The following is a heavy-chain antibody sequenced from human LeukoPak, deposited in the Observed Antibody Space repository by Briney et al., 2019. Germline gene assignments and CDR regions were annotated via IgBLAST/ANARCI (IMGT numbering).Heavy chain of an antibody. Sequence: SVKVSXKASGGTFRSYTISWMRQAPGQGLEWMGRIIPILGIANYAQKFQGRVTITADKSTSTAYMELSSLRSEDTAVYYCARDPAALTLGYWGQGTLVTVSS. D-gene: IGHD6-13*01. CDR2: IIPILGIA. CDR3: ARDPAALTLGY. V-gene: IGHV1-69*04. CDR1: GGTFRSYT. J-gene: IGHJ4*02.